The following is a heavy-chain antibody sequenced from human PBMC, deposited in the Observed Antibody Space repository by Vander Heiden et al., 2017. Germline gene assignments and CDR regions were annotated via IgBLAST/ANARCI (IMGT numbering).Heavy chain of an antibody. D-gene: IGHD3-16*02. CDR2: ISTYNDKI. Sequence: QVQLVQSGGEAKKLGASVRVSCKTSGYTFTSYGIYWARQAPGQGLEWMGWISTYNDKIYHAQNLQGRLTMTTDTSTTTAYMELRSLGSDDTAVYYCASSGYWGQGTLVTVSS. CDR3: ASSGY. V-gene: IGHV1-18*01. CDR1: GYTFTSYG. J-gene: IGHJ4*02.